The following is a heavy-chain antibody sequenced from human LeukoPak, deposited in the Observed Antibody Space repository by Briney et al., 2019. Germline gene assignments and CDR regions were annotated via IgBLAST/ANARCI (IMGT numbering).Heavy chain of an antibody. CDR1: GYAFTDYF. J-gene: IGHJ4*02. Sequence: GASVKVSCKASGYAFTDYFFHWVRQAPGQGLEWMGWINPNSGGTDYAQEFQGRVTMTRDTSINTAYLELNRLTSDDTAVYYCAREDRWNFDHWGQGTLVTVSS. CDR2: INPNSGGT. D-gene: IGHD5-24*01. CDR3: AREDRWNFDH. V-gene: IGHV1-2*02.